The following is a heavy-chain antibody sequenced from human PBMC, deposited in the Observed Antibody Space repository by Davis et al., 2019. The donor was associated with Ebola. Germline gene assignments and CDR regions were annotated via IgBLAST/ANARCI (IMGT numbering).Heavy chain of an antibody. D-gene: IGHD5-12*01. CDR2: IHGSGRT. Sequence: MPLETLSLTCTVSGGSISGFFWSWIRQSPGEGLEWIGYIHGSGRTSYNPSFKSRVTISLDMSKNQFSLKVGSVTAADTAVYYCVRHVRGYDWGQGIPVTVSS. CDR3: VRHVRGYD. J-gene: IGHJ4*02. V-gene: IGHV4-59*08. CDR1: GGSISGFF.